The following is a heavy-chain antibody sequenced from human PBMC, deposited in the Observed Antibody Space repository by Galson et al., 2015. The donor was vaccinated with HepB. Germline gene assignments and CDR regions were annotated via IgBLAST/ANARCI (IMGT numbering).Heavy chain of an antibody. V-gene: IGHV3-23*01. Sequence: SLRLSCAASGFTFNNYAMSWVRQAPGKGLEWVSVIGVSNSHTDYADSVKGRFTISRDNSMNTVYLQMNSLRAEDTAIYYCAKQVLAIAGQNWFDPWGRGTLVTVSS. J-gene: IGHJ5*02. D-gene: IGHD6-13*01. CDR3: AKQVLAIAGQNWFDP. CDR1: GFTFNNYA. CDR2: IGVSNSHT.